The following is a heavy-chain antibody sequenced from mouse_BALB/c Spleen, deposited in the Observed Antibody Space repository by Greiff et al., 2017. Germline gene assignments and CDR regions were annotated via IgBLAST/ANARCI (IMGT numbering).Heavy chain of an antibody. CDR3: ARYGNYYFDY. CDR1: GFTFSSYT. CDR2: ISNGGGST. Sequence: EVQLVESGGGLVQPGGSLKLSCAASGFTFSSYTMSWARQTPEKRLEWVAYISNGGGSTYYPDTVKGRFTISRDNAKNTLYLQMSSLKSEDTAMYYCARYGNYYFDYWGQGTTLTVSS. D-gene: IGHD2-1*01. V-gene: IGHV5-12-2*01. J-gene: IGHJ2*01.